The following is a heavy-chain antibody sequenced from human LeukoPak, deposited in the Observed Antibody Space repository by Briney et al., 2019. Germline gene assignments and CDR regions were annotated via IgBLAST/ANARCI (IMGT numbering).Heavy chain of an antibody. CDR2: IYSGGST. J-gene: IGHJ6*02. V-gene: IGHV3-53*01. CDR1: GFTVSSNY. Sequence: PGGSLSLSCAASGFTVSSNYMSWVRQAPGKGLEWVSVIYSGGSTYYADSVKGRFTISRDNSKNTLYLQMNSLRAEDTAVYYCASYDFWSGYQSTMDVWGQGTTVTVSS. CDR3: ASYDFWSGYQSTMDV. D-gene: IGHD3-3*01.